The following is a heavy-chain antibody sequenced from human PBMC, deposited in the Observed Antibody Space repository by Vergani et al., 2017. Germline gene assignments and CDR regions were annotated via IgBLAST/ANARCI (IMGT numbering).Heavy chain of an antibody. CDR1: GGSISSSSYY. D-gene: IGHD6-13*01. Sequence: QLQLQESGPGLVKPSETLSLTCTVSGGSISSSSYYWGWIRQPPGKGLEWIGSIYYSGSTYYNPSLKSRVTISVDTSKNQFSLKLSSVTAADTAVYYCAREYLGDSSSLEEFCGMDVWGQGTTVTVSS. V-gene: IGHV4-39*02. CDR2: IYYSGST. J-gene: IGHJ6*02. CDR3: AREYLGDSSSLEEFCGMDV.